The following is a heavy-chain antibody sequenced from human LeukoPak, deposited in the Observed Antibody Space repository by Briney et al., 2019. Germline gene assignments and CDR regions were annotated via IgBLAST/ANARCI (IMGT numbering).Heavy chain of an antibody. V-gene: IGHV4-38-2*02. D-gene: IGHD1-26*01. CDR2: VYHSGNT. CDR1: GHSISSGYY. CDR3: ARVPVSGATHYGMDV. J-gene: IGHJ6*02. Sequence: TLSLTCTVSGHSISSGYYWGWIRQPPGKGLEWIASVYHSGNTYYNPSLKSRVTISVDTSKNQFSLKLSSVTAADTAVYYCARVPVSGATHYGMDVWGQGTTVTVSS.